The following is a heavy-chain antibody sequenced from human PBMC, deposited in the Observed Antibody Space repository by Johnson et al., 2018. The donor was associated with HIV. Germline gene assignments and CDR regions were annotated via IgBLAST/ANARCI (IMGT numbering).Heavy chain of an antibody. CDR3: ARGDGSGSTGAFDI. J-gene: IGHJ3*02. Sequence: VQLVESGGGVVRPGGSLRLSCAASGFTFDDYGMSWVRQAPGKGLEWVSGINWNGGRIGYGESVKGRFTICRDNAKNSLYLQMNSLRDEDTALYHCARGDGSGSTGAFDIWGQGTMVTVSS. CDR2: INWNGGRI. D-gene: IGHD3-10*01. CDR1: GFTFDDYG. V-gene: IGHV3-20*01.